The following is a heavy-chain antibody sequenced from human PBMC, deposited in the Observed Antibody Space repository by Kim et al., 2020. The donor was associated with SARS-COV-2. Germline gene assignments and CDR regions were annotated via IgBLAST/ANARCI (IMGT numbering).Heavy chain of an antibody. V-gene: IGHV4-31*03. Sequence: SETLSLTCTVSGGSISSGGYYWSWIRQHPGKGLEWIGYIYYSGSTYYNPSLKSRVTISVDTSKNQFSLKLSSVTAADTAVYYCARGPLGYCSSTSCYRGFDYWGQGTLVTVSS. D-gene: IGHD2-2*01. CDR1: GGSISSGGYY. J-gene: IGHJ4*02. CDR2: IYYSGST. CDR3: ARGPLGYCSSTSCYRGFDY.